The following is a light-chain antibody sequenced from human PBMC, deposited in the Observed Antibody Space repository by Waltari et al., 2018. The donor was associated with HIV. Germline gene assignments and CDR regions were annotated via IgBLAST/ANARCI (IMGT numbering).Light chain of an antibody. CDR1: QNVDNW. J-gene: IGKJ5*01. Sequence: DIQMTQSPSTLSVSVGERVIITCRSSQNVDNWLAWYQQRPGSAPKVLIYETSTLQTGVPSRFSGSGSGTEFSLTISSLQPDDFATYYCQQYKSFSRTFGQGTRLEIK. V-gene: IGKV1-5*03. CDR2: ETS. CDR3: QQYKSFSRT.